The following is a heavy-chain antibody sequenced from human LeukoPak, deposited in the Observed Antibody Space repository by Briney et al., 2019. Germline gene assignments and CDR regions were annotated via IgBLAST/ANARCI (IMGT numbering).Heavy chain of an antibody. CDR2: IYYSGNT. CDR1: GGSISNYY. D-gene: IGHD4-17*01. CDR3: ARDLYGDSN. J-gene: IGHJ4*02. V-gene: IGHV4-59*12. Sequence: PSETLSLTCTVSGGSISNYYWSWIRQPPGKELEWIGYIYYSGNTNYNPSLKSRVSISVDTSNNQFSLILRSVTAADTAVYYCARDLYGDSNWGQGTLVTVSS.